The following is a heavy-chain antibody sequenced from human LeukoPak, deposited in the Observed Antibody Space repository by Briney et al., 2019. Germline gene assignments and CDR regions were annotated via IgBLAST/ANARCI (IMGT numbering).Heavy chain of an antibody. Sequence: SETLSLTCTVSGGSISSSSYYWGWIRQPPGKGLEWIGSIYYSGSTYYNPSLKSRVTISVDTSKNQFSLKLSSVTAADTAVYYCARDNVVPAAIPFDYWGQGTLVTVSS. CDR2: IYYSGST. D-gene: IGHD2-2*01. V-gene: IGHV4-39*01. CDR3: ARDNVVPAAIPFDY. CDR1: GGSISSSSYY. J-gene: IGHJ4*02.